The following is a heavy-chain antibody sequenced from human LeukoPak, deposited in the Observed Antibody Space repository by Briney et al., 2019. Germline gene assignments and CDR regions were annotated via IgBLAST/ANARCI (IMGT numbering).Heavy chain of an antibody. Sequence: ASVKVSRTASGYTFTSYGISWVRQAPGQGLEWMGWISAYNGNTNCAQKLQGGVTMTTDTSTSTAYMELRSLRSDDTAVYYCAVGYSYGPPLFFDYWGQGTLVTVSS. J-gene: IGHJ4*02. CDR1: GYTFTSYG. CDR2: ISAYNGNT. V-gene: IGHV1-18*04. CDR3: AVGYSYGPPLFFDY. D-gene: IGHD5-18*01.